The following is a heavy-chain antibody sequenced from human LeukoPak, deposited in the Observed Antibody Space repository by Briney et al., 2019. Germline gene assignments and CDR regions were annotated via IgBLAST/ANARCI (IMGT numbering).Heavy chain of an antibody. CDR2: ISSSGSTI. V-gene: IGHV3-48*03. D-gene: IGHD6-19*01. CDR1: GFTFSSYE. Sequence: PGGSLRLSCAASGFTFSSYEMNWVRQAPGKGLEWVSYISSSGSTIYYADSVKGRFTISRDNAKNSLYLQMNSLRAEDTAVYNCVVRGWSQTEYGMDVWGQGTTVTVSS. CDR3: VVRGWSQTEYGMDV. J-gene: IGHJ6*02.